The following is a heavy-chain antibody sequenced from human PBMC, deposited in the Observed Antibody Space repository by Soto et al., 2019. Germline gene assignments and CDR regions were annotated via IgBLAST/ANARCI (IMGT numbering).Heavy chain of an antibody. CDR3: ARGAYGYLYDFWSGYQARNWFDP. V-gene: IGHV4-30-4*01. Sequence: QVQLQESGPGLVKPSQTLSLTCTVSGGSISSGDYYWSWIRQPPGKGLEWIGYIYYSGSTYYNPSLKSRVTISVDTSKNQFSLKLSSVTAADTAVYYCARGAYGYLYDFWSGYQARNWFDPWGQGTLVTVSS. D-gene: IGHD3-3*01. CDR2: IYYSGST. J-gene: IGHJ5*02. CDR1: GGSISSGDYY.